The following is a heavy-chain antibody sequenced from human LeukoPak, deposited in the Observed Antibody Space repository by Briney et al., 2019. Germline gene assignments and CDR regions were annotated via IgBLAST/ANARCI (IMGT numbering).Heavy chain of an antibody. J-gene: IGHJ5*02. CDR1: GVSISTFY. Sequence: SVTLSFNSSVAGVSISTFYWSWIRQPAGLGLLWIGRIYIGGSTNYHPSLKSRVTMSVDTSKNQFSLKLSSVTAADTAVYYCARGFIVGDFLSGYYWVWFDPWGQGTLVTVSS. D-gene: IGHD3-3*01. CDR3: ARGFIVGDFLSGYYWVWFDP. V-gene: IGHV4-4*07. CDR2: IYIGGST.